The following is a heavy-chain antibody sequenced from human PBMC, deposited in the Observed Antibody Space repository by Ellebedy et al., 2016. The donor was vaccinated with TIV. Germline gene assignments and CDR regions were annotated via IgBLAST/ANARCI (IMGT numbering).Heavy chain of an antibody. V-gene: IGHV3-30*03. Sequence: GGSLRLSCAASGFTFSTYWMYWVRQAPGKGLEWVAVISYDGSNKYYADSVKGRFTISRDNSKNTLYLQMNSLRAEDTAIYYCSTVEWYRSDYWGQGTLVTVSS. D-gene: IGHD3-3*01. CDR2: ISYDGSNK. CDR3: STVEWYRSDY. CDR1: GFTFSTYW. J-gene: IGHJ4*02.